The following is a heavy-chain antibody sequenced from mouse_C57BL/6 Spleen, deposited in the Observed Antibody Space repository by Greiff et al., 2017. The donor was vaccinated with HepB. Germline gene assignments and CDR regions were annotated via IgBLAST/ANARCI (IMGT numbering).Heavy chain of an antibody. D-gene: IGHD3-2*02. CDR1: GYTFTSYW. CDR3: ARPLRQLMLGAWFAY. V-gene: IGHV1-59*01. J-gene: IGHJ3*01. Sequence: QVQLQQPGAELVRPGTSVKLSCKASGYTFTSYWMHWVKQRPGQGLEWIGVIDPSDSYTNYNQKFKGKATLTVDTSSSTAYMQLSSLTSEDSAVYYWARPLRQLMLGAWFAYWGQGTLVTVSA. CDR2: IDPSDSYT.